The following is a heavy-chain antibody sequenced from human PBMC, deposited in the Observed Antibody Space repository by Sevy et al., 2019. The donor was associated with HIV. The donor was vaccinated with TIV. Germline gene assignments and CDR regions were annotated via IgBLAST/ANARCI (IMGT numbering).Heavy chain of an antibody. Sequence: GGSLRLSCTASGFTFGDYALRWLRQAPGKGLEWVGFIRSKAYGGTTEYAAYVKGRFTISRDDTKSIAYLQMNSLKTEDTAVYYCTRARGGWYQYYFDYWGQGTLVTVSS. J-gene: IGHJ4*02. D-gene: IGHD6-19*01. V-gene: IGHV3-49*03. CDR1: GFTFGDYA. CDR3: TRARGGWYQYYFDY. CDR2: IRSKAYGGTT.